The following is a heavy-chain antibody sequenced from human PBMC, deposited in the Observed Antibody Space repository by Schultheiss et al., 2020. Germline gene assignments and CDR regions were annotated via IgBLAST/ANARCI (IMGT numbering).Heavy chain of an antibody. Sequence: GGSLRLSCAASGFTFGNYAMSWVRQAPGKGLEWVSGISWNSGSIGYADSVKGRFTISRDNAKNSLYLQMNSLRAEDTALYYCAKDYGSSTVNGMDVWGQGTT. D-gene: IGHD6-6*01. J-gene: IGHJ6*02. V-gene: IGHV3-9*01. CDR2: ISWNSGSI. CDR3: AKDYGSSTVNGMDV. CDR1: GFTFGNYA.